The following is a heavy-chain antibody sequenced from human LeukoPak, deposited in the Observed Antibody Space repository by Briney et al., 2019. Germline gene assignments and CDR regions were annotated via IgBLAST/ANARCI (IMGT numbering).Heavy chain of an antibody. CDR2: ISWNSGSI. V-gene: IGHV3-9*01. D-gene: IGHD1-1*01. CDR1: GFTFDNYA. J-gene: IGHJ3*02. Sequence: GGSLRLSCAASGFTFDNYAMHWVRQAPGKGLEWVSGISWNSGSIVYVDSVKGRFTISRDNAKNSLYLQMNSLRAEDTALYYCAKDTGTTGFYAFDIWGQGTMVTVSS. CDR3: AKDTGTTGFYAFDI.